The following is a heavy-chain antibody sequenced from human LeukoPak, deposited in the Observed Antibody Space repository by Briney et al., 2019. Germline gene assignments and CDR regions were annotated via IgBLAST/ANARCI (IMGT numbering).Heavy chain of an antibody. CDR1: GYTFTGYY. CDR2: INPNSGGT. Sequence: ASVKVSCKASGYTFTGYYMHWVQQAPGQGLGWMGWINPNSGGTNYAQKFQGRVTMTRDTSISTAYMELSRLRSDDTAVYYCARGSVLRYFDWLSSSYYMDVWGKGTTVTVSS. CDR3: ARGSVLRYFDWLSSSYYMDV. D-gene: IGHD3-9*01. V-gene: IGHV1-2*02. J-gene: IGHJ6*03.